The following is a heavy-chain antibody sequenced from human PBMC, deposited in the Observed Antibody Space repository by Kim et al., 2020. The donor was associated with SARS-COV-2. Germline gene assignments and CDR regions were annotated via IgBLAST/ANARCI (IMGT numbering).Heavy chain of an antibody. CDR1: GFTFSKSA. Sequence: GGSLRLSCAASGFTFSKSAMSWVRQAPGKRLEWVSVISGSGDGTYYADSVKGRFTISRDNSKNTLYLQMNSLRAEDTAIYYCTKPYQLLYEYFQHWGQGTLVSVSS. D-gene: IGHD2-2*02. CDR3: TKPYQLLYEYFQH. V-gene: IGHV3-23*01. J-gene: IGHJ1*01. CDR2: ISGSGDGT.